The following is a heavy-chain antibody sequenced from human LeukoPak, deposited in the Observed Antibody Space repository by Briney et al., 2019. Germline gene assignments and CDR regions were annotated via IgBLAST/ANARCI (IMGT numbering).Heavy chain of an antibody. D-gene: IGHD3-3*01. V-gene: IGHV4-4*07. CDR3: ARGHRGYDFWSGYSTCLDS. J-gene: IGHJ4*02. Sequence: SETLSLTCTVSGSSISTYYWSWIRQPAGKGLEWIGRTYPSGSTIYNPSLKSRVTMSVDTSKNQFSLKLSSVTAADTAVYFCARGHRGYDFWSGYSTCLDSWGQGTLVTVSS. CDR2: TYPSGST. CDR1: GSSISTYY.